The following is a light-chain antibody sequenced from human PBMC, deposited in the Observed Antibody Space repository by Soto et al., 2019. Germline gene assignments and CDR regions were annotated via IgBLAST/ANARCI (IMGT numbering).Light chain of an antibody. V-gene: IGKV3-20*01. CDR3: QQYDSSPRT. Sequence: EIVLTQSPGTLSLSPGERATLSCRASQSVSSRSLAWYQQKPGQAPRLLISGASSRAADIPDRFSGGGSGTDFTLTINRLEPADFAVYYCQQYDSSPRTFGQGTKVEIK. CDR2: GAS. CDR1: QSVSSRS. J-gene: IGKJ1*01.